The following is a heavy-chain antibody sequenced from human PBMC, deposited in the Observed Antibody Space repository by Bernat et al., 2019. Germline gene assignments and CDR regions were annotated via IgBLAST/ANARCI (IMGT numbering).Heavy chain of an antibody. Sequence: QVQLVESGGGVVQPERSLRLSCAASGFTFNNYGMHWVRQPPGKGLEWIGSIYYSGSTYYNPSLKSRVTISVDTSKNQFSLKLSSVTAADTAVYYCARSIAAAGQGWFDPWGQGTLVTVSS. CDR3: ARSIAAAGQGWFDP. D-gene: IGHD6-13*01. CDR1: GFTFNNYG. J-gene: IGHJ5*02. V-gene: IGHV4-39*01. CDR2: IYYSGST.